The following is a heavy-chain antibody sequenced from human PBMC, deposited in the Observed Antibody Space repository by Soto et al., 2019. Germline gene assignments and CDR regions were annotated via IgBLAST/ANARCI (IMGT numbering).Heavy chain of an antibody. D-gene: IGHD2-15*01. CDR2: IIPIFGTA. CDR3: ARGYCSGGSCYPIRDYYYCGMDV. Sequence: QVQLVQSGAEVKKPGSSVKVSCKASGGTFSSYAISWVRQAPGQGLEWMGGIIPIFGTANYAQKFQGRVTITADESTSTAYMELSSLRSEDTAVYYCARGYCSGGSCYPIRDYYYCGMDVWGQGTTVTVSS. J-gene: IGHJ6*02. CDR1: GGTFSSYA. V-gene: IGHV1-69*12.